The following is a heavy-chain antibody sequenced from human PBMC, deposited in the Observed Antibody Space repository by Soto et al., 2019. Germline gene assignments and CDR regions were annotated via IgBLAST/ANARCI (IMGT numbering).Heavy chain of an antibody. D-gene: IGHD1-1*01. CDR1: GGSITTSSYY. CDR3: APRTTGDAFDI. Sequence: PSETLSLTCTVSGGSITTSSYYWCWIRQPPGKGLEWIASIYYSGRTYHNPSVESRVTISVDTSKNQVSLKLKSVTAADTGRYYCAPRTTGDAFDIWGQGTMVTVSS. CDR2: IYYSGRT. V-gene: IGHV4-39*01. J-gene: IGHJ3*02.